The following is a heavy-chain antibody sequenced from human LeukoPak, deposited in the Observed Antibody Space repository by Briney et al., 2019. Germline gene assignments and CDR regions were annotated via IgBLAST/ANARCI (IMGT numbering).Heavy chain of an antibody. CDR3: ARTSRATDGGSGSEFDY. J-gene: IGHJ4*02. V-gene: IGHV4-61*02. CDR1: GGSISSGSYY. Sequence: SQTLSLTCTVSGGSISSGSYYWSWIRQPAGKGLELIGRIYTSGSTNYNPSLQDRVTISVDTSKNQFSLKLSSVTAADTAVYYCARTSRATDGGSGSEFDYWGQGTLVTVSS. D-gene: IGHD3-10*01. CDR2: IYTSGST.